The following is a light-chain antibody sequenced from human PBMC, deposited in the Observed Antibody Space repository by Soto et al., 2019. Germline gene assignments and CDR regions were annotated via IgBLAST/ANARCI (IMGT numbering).Light chain of an antibody. CDR3: SSYTSSSTYV. CDR2: EVS. J-gene: IGLJ1*01. V-gene: IGLV2-14*01. Sequence: QSALTQPASVSGSPGQSITISCTGTSSDVGGYNYVSWYQQHPDKAPKLMIYEVSNRPSGVSNRFSGSKSGNTASLTISGXXXXXXXDXYCSSYTSSSTYVFGTGTKLT. CDR1: SSDVGGYNY.